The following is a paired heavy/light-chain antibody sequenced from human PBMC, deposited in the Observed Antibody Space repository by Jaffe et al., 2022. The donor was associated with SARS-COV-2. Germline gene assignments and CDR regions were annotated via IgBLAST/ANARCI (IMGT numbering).Heavy chain of an antibody. CDR2: ISSSGSTI. D-gene: IGHD2-2*01. CDR3: ARPHCSSTSCYYYFDY. Sequence: QVQLVESGGGLVKPGGSLRLSCAASGFTFSDYYMSWIRQAPGKGLEWVSYISSSGSTIYYADSVKGRFTISRDNAKNSLYLQMNSLRAEDTAVYYCARPHCSSTSCYYYFDYWGQGTLVTVSS. V-gene: IGHV3-11*01. J-gene: IGHJ4*02. CDR1: GFTFSDYY.
Light chain of an antibody. J-gene: IGKJ3*01. CDR3: QQYYSYPQFT. Sequence: AIRMTQSPSSFSASTGDRVTITCRASQGISSYLAWYQQKPGKAPKLLIYAASTLQSGVPSRFSGSGSGTDFTLTISCLQSEDFATYYCQQYYSYPQFTFGPGTKVDIK. CDR1: QGISSY. V-gene: IGKV1-8*01. CDR2: AAS.